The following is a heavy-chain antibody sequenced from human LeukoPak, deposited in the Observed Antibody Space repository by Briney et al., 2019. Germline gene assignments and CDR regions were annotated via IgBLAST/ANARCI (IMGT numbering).Heavy chain of an antibody. V-gene: IGHV3-21*01. CDR1: GFTFSSYS. J-gene: IGHJ4*02. CDR3: ARDAPSYNWNPPETDY. CDR2: ISSSSSYI. Sequence: GGSLRLSCAASGFTFSSYSMNWVRQAPGKGLEWVSSISSSSSYIYYADSVKGRFTISRDNAKNSLYLQMNSLRAEDTAVYYCARDAPSYNWNPPETDYWGQGTLVTVSS. D-gene: IGHD1-20*01.